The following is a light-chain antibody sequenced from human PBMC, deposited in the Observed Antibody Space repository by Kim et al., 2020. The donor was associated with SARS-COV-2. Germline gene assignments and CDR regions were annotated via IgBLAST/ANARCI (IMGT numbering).Light chain of an antibody. CDR1: SSDVGGRFP. V-gene: IGLV2-14*03. CDR3: SSWTSSSTLV. Sequence: QSVLTQPASLSGSPGQSITISCTGTSSDVGGRFPVSWYQHHPGKAPKLIIYDVTERPSGVSNRFSGSKSDYTASLTISGLQAEDEADYYCSSWTSSSTLVFGGGPQLTVL. J-gene: IGLJ3*02. CDR2: DVT.